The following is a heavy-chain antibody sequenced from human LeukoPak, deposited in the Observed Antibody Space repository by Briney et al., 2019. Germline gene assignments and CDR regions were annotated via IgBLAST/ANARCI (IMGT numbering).Heavy chain of an antibody. J-gene: IGHJ3*02. CDR3: ARDLDRYCSSTSCPTGGDAFDI. CDR1: GYTFTGYY. CDR2: INPNSGGT. D-gene: IGHD2-2*01. V-gene: IGHV1-2*02. Sequence: ASVKVSCKASGYTFTGYYMHWVRQAPGQGLEWMGWINPNSGGTNYAQKFQGRVTMTRDTSISTAHMELSRLRSDDTAVYYCARDLDRYCSSTSCPTGGDAFDIWGQGTMVTVSS.